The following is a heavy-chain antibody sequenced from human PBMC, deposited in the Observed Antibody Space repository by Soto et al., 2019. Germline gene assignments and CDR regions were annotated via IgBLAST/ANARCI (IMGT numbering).Heavy chain of an antibody. CDR2: ISYDGSNK. V-gene: IGHV3-30*18. CDR1: GFTFSSYG. D-gene: IGHD6-13*01. CDR3: AKDLIAAAGLYYFDY. J-gene: IGHJ4*02. Sequence: GGSLRLSCAASGFTFSSYGMHWVRQAPGKGLEWVAVISYDGSNKYYADSVKGRFTISRDNSKNTLYLQMNSLRAEDTAVYYCAKDLIAAAGLYYFDYWGQGTLVTVSS.